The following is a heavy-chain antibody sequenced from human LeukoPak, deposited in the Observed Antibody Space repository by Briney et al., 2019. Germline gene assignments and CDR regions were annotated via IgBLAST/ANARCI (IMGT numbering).Heavy chain of an antibody. CDR1: GGSISSYY. V-gene: IGHV4-4*07. J-gene: IGHJ4*02. CDR3: ARSITMVRGKLYYFDY. CDR2: IYTSGST. D-gene: IGHD3-10*01. Sequence: SETLSLTCTVSGGSISSYYWSWIRQPAGKGLEWIGRIYTSGSTNYNPSLKSRVTMSVDTSKNQFSLKLSSVTAADTAVYYCARSITMVRGKLYYFDYWGQGTLVTVSS.